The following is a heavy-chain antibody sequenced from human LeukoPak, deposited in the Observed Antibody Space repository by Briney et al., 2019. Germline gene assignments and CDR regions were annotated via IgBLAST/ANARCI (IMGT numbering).Heavy chain of an antibody. CDR1: GYTFTGYY. Sequence: ASVKVSCKASGYTFTGYYMHWVRQAPGQGLEWMGWINPNSGGTNYAQKFQGRVTMTRDTSISTAYMELSRLRSDDTAVYYCAGDGEETAMVLVYWGQGTLVTVSS. J-gene: IGHJ4*02. CDR3: AGDGEETAMVLVY. D-gene: IGHD5-18*01. CDR2: INPNSGGT. V-gene: IGHV1-2*02.